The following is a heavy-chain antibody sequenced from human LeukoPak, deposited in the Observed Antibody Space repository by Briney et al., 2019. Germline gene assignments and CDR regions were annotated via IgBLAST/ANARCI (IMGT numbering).Heavy chain of an antibody. J-gene: IGHJ4*02. Sequence: GGSLRLSCAASGFTFSSYAMSWVRQTPGKGLEWVSGISGSDGGTYIADSVRGRFTISRDNSKNTLYLQMDSLRAEDAAVYFCAKGSVSYCSGRCYYFDYWGQGTLVTVSS. D-gene: IGHD2-15*01. V-gene: IGHV3-23*01. CDR1: GFTFSSYA. CDR3: AKGSVSYCSGRCYYFDY. CDR2: ISGSDGGT.